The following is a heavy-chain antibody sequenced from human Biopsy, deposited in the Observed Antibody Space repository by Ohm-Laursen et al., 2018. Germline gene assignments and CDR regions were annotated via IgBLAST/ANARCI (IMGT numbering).Heavy chain of an antibody. CDR2: INPATGET. J-gene: IGHJ5*02. CDR3: AKPSGGVSTIGFDP. CDR1: GYTFNAYY. V-gene: IGHV1-2*02. Sequence: ASSVKVSCKSSGYTFNAYYIHWMRQAPGQGLEWMGWINPATGETRYAQRFQGRVTMIRDTSVTTAYMQLSSLTSDDTALYYCAKPSGGVSTIGFDPWGQGTQVIVSS. D-gene: IGHD3-16*01.